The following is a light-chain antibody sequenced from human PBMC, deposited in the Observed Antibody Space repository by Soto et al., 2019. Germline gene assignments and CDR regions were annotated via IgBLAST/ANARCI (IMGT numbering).Light chain of an antibody. CDR1: QGISNY. CDR3: QKYNSAPRT. CDR2: AAS. J-gene: IGKJ1*01. Sequence: DIQMTQSPSSLSASVGERVTITFRASQGISNYLARYQQKPGKVPKLLIYAASTLQSGVPSRFSGSGSGTDFTLTISSLQPEDVATYYCQKYNSAPRTFGQGTKVDIK. V-gene: IGKV1-27*01.